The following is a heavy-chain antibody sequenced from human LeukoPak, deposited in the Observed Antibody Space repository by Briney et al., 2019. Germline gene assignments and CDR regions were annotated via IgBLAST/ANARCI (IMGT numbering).Heavy chain of an antibody. J-gene: IGHJ4*02. Sequence: ASVKVSCKASGYTFTGYYMHWVRQAPGQGLEWMGWINPNSGGTNYAQKFQGRVTMTRDTSTSTVYMELSSLRSEDTAVYYCARALRGYVPDFDYWGQGTLVTVSS. CDR3: ARALRGYVPDFDY. V-gene: IGHV1-2*02. CDR1: GYTFTGYY. D-gene: IGHD2-2*01. CDR2: INPNSGGT.